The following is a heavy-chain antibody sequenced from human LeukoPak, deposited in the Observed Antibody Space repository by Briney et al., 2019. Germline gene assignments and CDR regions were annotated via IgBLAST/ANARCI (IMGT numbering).Heavy chain of an antibody. J-gene: IGHJ3*02. D-gene: IGHD3-22*01. CDR2: IFAIFGTA. CDR1: VGTFSSYA. V-gene: IGHV1-69*05. CDR3: ARDRYYYDSSGYYYHDAFDI. Sequence: ASVKVSSKASVGTFSSYAISWVRQAPRERLEWMGGIFAIFGTANYAQKFQGRVTITTDESTSTAYMELSSLRSEDTAVYYCARDRYYYDSSGYYYHDAFDICGQGTMVTVSS.